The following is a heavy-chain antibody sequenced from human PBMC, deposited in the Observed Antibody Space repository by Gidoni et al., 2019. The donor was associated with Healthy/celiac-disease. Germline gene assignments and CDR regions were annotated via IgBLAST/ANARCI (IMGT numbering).Heavy chain of an antibody. CDR2: INPSGGST. V-gene: IGHV1-46*01. CDR3: ARGKAAAGPVPYYYYGMDV. J-gene: IGHJ6*02. D-gene: IGHD6-13*01. CDR1: GYTFTSYY. Sequence: QVQLVQSGAEVKKPGASVKVSCKASGYTFTSYYMHWVRQAPGQGLEWMGIINPSGGSTSYAQKFQGRVTMTRDTSTSTVYMELSSLRSEDTAVYYCARGKAAAGPVPYYYYGMDVWGQGTTVTVSS.